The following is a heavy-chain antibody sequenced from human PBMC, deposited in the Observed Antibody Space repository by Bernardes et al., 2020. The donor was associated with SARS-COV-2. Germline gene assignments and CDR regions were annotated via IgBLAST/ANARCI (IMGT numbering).Heavy chain of an antibody. CDR2: IKQDGSEK. CDR1: GFTFSSYW. J-gene: IGHJ3*02. D-gene: IGHD2-2*02. Sequence: GGSLRLSCAASGFTFSSYWMSWVRQAPGKGLEWVANIKQDGSEKYYVDSVKGRFTISRDNAKNSLYLQMNSLRAEDTAVYYCARGSYCESTSCYTAFDIWGQGTMVTVSS. V-gene: IGHV3-7*05. CDR3: ARGSYCESTSCYTAFDI.